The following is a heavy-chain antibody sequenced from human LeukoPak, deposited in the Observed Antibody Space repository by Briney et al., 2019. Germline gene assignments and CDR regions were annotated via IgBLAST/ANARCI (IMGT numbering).Heavy chain of an antibody. CDR1: GGSFSGYY. D-gene: IGHD2-8*01. CDR2: IYYSGST. V-gene: IGHV4-31*11. Sequence: SETLSLTCAVYGGSFSGYYRSWIRQHPGKDLEWIGYIYYSGSTYYNPSLKSRVTISVDTSKNQFSLKLSSVTAADTAVYYCAREKSYGLDYWGQGTLVTVSS. J-gene: IGHJ4*02. CDR3: AREKSYGLDY.